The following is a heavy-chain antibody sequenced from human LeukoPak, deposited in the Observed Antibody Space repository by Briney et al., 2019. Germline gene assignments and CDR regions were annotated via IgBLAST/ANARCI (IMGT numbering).Heavy chain of an antibody. V-gene: IGHV3-7*01. CDR1: GFTFSSYW. Sequence: EAGGSLRLSCAASGFTFSSYWMSWVRQAPGKGLEWVANIKQDGSEKYYVDSVEGRFTISRDNAKNSLYLQMNSLRAEDTAVYYCARIIFEYSSSGDYWGQGTLVTVSS. D-gene: IGHD6-6*01. CDR2: IKQDGSEK. CDR3: ARIIFEYSSSGDY. J-gene: IGHJ4*02.